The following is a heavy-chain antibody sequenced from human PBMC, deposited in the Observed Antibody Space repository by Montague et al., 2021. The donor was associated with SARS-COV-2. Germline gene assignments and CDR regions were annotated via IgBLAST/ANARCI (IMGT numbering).Heavy chain of an antibody. V-gene: IGHV3-30-3*01. Sequence: LRLSCAASGFTFSSYAMHWVRQAPGKGLEWVAVISYDGSNKYYADSVKGRFTISRDNSKNTLYLQMNSLRAEDTAVYYCASEMIAVAGTAPFDYWGQGTLVTVSS. J-gene: IGHJ4*02. D-gene: IGHD6-19*01. CDR2: ISYDGSNK. CDR3: ASEMIAVAGTAPFDY. CDR1: GFTFSSYA.